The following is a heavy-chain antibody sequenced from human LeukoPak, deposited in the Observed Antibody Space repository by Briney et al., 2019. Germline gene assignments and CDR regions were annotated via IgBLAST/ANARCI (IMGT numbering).Heavy chain of an antibody. J-gene: IGHJ4*02. CDR1: GFIVSSNY. D-gene: IGHD2-2*01. CDR3: ARNEVGAPPIDY. CDR2: IYDEAVGGST. Sequence: GGSLRLSCAASGFIVSSNYMSWVRQAPGKGLEWVSVIYDEAVGGSTYYAGSVKGRFTDPRDNAKNTLFLHKTKLRAEDTAVDYCARNEVGAPPIDYWGQGALVTVS. V-gene: IGHV3-53*01.